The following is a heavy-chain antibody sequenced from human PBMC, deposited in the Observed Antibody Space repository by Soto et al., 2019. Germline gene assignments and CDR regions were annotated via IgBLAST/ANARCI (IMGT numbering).Heavy chain of an antibody. J-gene: IGHJ4*02. CDR1: GESISSSSYY. D-gene: IGHD2-21*02. CDR3: ARQRTTVVTQAYFDH. V-gene: IGHV4-39*01. Sequence: SETLSLTCIVSGESISSSSYYWGWIREPPGKGLEWIGSIYYSGRTYYNPSFKSRVTISIDTSKNQFSLKLSSVTATDTAVYYCARQRTTVVTQAYFDHWGQGALVTVSS. CDR2: IYYSGRT.